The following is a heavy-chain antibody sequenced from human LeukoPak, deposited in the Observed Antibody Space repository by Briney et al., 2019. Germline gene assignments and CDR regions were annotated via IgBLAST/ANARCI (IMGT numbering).Heavy chain of an antibody. CDR3: ARCYDFWSGYYNGGVDLDY. J-gene: IGHJ4*02. V-gene: IGHV3-21*01. D-gene: IGHD3-3*01. Sequence: PGGSLRLSCAASGFSFNTYTMNWVRQAPGKGLEWVSSISSCSSYIYYADSVKGRFTISRDNAKNSLYLQMNSLRAEDTAVYYCARCYDFWSGYYNGGVDLDYWGQGTLVTVSS. CDR2: ISSCSSYI. CDR1: GFSFNTYT.